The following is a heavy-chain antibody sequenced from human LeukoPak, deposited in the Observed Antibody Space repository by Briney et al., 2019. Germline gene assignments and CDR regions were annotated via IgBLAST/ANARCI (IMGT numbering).Heavy chain of an antibody. D-gene: IGHD1-26*01. Sequence: SETLSLTCAVYGGSFSGYYWSWIRQPPGKGLEWIGEINHSGSTNYNPSLKSRVTISVDTSKNQFSLKLSSVTAADTAVYYCASSRGAVDYWGQGTLVIVSS. CDR3: ASSRGAVDY. CDR1: GGSFSGYY. J-gene: IGHJ4*02. V-gene: IGHV4-34*01. CDR2: INHSGST.